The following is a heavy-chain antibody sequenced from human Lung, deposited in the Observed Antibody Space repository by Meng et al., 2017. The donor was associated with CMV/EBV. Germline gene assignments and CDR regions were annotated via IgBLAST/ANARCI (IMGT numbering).Heavy chain of an antibody. D-gene: IGHD2-2*01. J-gene: IGHJ5*02. CDR3: ARDSPRCSSTSCYPRGGWFDP. Sequence: YYRHWVRQDAGQGLEWRGIINPRGGSTSYAQKFQGRVTMTRDTSTSTVYMELSSLRSEDTAVYYCARDSPRCSSTSCYPRGGWFDPWGQGTLVTVSS. CDR2: INPRGGST. CDR1: YY. V-gene: IGHV1-46*01.